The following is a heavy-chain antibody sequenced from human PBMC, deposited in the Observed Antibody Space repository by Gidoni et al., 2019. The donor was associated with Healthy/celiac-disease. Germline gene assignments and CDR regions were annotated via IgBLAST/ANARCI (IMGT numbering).Heavy chain of an antibody. J-gene: IGHJ4*02. D-gene: IGHD2-2*01. Sequence: QVQLVESGGGVVQPGRSLRLSCAASGFTFSSYAMHWVRQAPGKGLEWVAVISYDGSNKYYADSVKGRFTISRDNSKNTLYLQMNSLRAEDTAVYYCARFVVVPAASLDYWGQGTLVTVSS. CDR3: ARFVVVPAASLDY. CDR2: ISYDGSNK. CDR1: GFTFSSYA. V-gene: IGHV3-30-3*01.